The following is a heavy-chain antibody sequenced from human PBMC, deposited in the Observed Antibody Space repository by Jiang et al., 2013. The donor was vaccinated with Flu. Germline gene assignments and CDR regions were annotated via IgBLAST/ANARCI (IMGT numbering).Heavy chain of an antibody. Sequence: SGAEVKKPGASVRISCKTSGYTFTSYYIHWVRQSPEQGLEWMAIINPSGGSTTYARKFQDRVAVTRDTSMSTVYVELNSLTSEDTAVYFCARGYGYSYGYDYWGQEPWSPSPQ. V-gene: IGHV1-46*01. CDR3: ARGYGYSYGYDY. D-gene: IGHD5-18*01. CDR2: INPSGGST. CDR1: GYTFTSYY. J-gene: IGHJ4*01.